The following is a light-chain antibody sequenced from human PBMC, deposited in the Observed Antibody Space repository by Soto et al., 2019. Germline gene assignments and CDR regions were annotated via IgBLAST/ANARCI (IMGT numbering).Light chain of an antibody. J-gene: IGKJ1*01. CDR1: QSVSSN. V-gene: IGKV3-15*01. CDR2: GAS. Sequence: EIVMTQSPVTLSVSPGERVTLSCRASQSVSSNLAWYQQKPGQAPRLLIYGASTRATGSPARFSGSGSGTEFTLTISSLQSEDFAVYYCQQYNNWPPWTFGQGTKVEIK. CDR3: QQYNNWPPWT.